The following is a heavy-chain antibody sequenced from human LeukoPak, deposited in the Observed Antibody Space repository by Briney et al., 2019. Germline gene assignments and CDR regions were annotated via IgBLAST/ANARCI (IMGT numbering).Heavy chain of an antibody. CDR2: IYSGGST. CDR1: GFTVSSNY. Sequence: GGSLRLSCAASGFTVSSNYMSWVRQAPGKGLEWVSVIYSGGSTYYADSVKGRFTISRDNSKNTLYLQMNSLRAEDTAVYYCARDRRPYGSGSYKPHDYWGQGTLVTVSS. J-gene: IGHJ4*02. V-gene: IGHV3-53*01. D-gene: IGHD3-10*01. CDR3: ARDRRPYGSGSYKPHDY.